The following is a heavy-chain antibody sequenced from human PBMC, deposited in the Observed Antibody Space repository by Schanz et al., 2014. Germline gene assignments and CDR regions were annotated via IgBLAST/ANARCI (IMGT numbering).Heavy chain of an antibody. CDR2: ISYDGSFK. CDR3: VRVSFADPRLYRGMDRDIDY. J-gene: IGHJ4*02. D-gene: IGHD5-18*01. Sequence: QVQLVESGGGVVQPGRSLRLSCAASGFNFGSHGMHWVRQAPGKGLEWVAVISYDGSFKNYADSVRGRITMSRDNSKNTMYLQINNLRADDTAVYYCVRVSFADPRLYRGMDRDIDYWGQGTLVNVSS. V-gene: IGHV3-33*01. CDR1: GFNFGSHG.